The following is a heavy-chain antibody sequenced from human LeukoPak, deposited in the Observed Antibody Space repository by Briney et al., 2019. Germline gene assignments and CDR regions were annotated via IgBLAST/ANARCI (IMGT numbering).Heavy chain of an antibody. J-gene: IGHJ4*02. CDR2: ISDSGSA. Sequence: SETLSLTCTVSGGSIRNEYWTWIRQPPGKGLEWVGHISDSGSANYNPSLKSRVTISGDTSKNHVSLNLGSVTAAHTAVYYCSTDKGYHYYWGQGTLVTVSS. V-gene: IGHV4-59*01. CDR1: GGSIRNEY. D-gene: IGHD5-12*01. CDR3: STDKGYHYY.